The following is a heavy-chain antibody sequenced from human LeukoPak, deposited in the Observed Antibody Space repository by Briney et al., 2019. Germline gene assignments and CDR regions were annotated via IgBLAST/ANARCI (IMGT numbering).Heavy chain of an antibody. Sequence: ASVKVSCKASGYTFTDYYIHWVRQAPGQGLEWMGWINPNSGGTNYTQKFQGSVTMTRDTSISTAYLELSRLTSDDTAVYYCARVLARYGNLDYWGQGILVTVSS. CDR2: INPNSGGT. CDR3: ARVLARYGNLDY. CDR1: GYTFTDYY. V-gene: IGHV1-2*02. D-gene: IGHD1-14*01. J-gene: IGHJ4*02.